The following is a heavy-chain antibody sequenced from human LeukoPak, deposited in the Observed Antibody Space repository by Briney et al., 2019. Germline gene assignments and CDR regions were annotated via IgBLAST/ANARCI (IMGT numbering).Heavy chain of an antibody. CDR2: IYSGGST. V-gene: IGHV3-66*01. D-gene: IGHD2-2*01. J-gene: IGHJ4*02. Sequence: GGSLRLSCAASGFTVSSNYMSWVRQAPGKGLEWVSVIYSGGSTYYADSVKGRFTISRDNSKNTLYLQMNSLRAEDTAVYYCAKDRPAYIVVVPAAFIWGQGTLVTVSS. CDR1: GFTVSSNY. CDR3: AKDRPAYIVVVPAAFI.